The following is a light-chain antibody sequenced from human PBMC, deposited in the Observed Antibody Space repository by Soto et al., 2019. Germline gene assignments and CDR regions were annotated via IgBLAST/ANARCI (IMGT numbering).Light chain of an antibody. CDR2: GAS. CDR3: QQYGDSRT. Sequence: EIVLTQSPATRSASPGGGATLSCRASQSVSSNLAWYQQKPGQAPRLLIYGASTRATGIPARFSGSGSGTDFTLTISRLEPEDFALYYCQQYGDSRTFGQGTKVDIK. J-gene: IGKJ1*01. CDR1: QSVSSN. V-gene: IGKV3-20*01.